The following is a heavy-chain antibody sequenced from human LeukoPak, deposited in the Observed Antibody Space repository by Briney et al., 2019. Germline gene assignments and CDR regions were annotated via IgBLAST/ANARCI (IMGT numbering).Heavy chain of an antibody. J-gene: IGHJ4*02. CDR3: AKYTGAYYDSSAYYSVYFDY. V-gene: IGHV3-23*01. CDR1: GFTLSSYA. Sequence: PGGSLRLSCAASGFTLSSYAMSWVRQAPGKGLEWVSAISGSGGSTYYADSVKGRFSISRDNSKNTLYLQMNSLRAEDTAVYYCAKYTGAYYDSSAYYSVYFDYWGQGTLVTVSS. CDR2: ISGSGGST. D-gene: IGHD3-22*01.